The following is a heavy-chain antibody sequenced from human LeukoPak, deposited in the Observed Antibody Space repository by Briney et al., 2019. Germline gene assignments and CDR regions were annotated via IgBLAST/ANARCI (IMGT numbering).Heavy chain of an antibody. D-gene: IGHD2/OR15-2a*01. CDR3: AREFQNSFDI. J-gene: IGHJ3*02. Sequence: GGSLRLSCAASGFTFSSYEMNWVRQAPGKGLDWVSYISSRGSTIYYADSVKGRFTFSRDNAKNSLYLQMNSLRAEDTGIYYCAREFQNSFDIWGQGTMVTVSS. CDR1: GFTFSSYE. CDR2: ISSRGSTI. V-gene: IGHV3-48*03.